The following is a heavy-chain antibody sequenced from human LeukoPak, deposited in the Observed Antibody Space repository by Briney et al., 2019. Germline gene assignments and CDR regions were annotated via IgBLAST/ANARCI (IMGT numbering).Heavy chain of an antibody. CDR2: INEDGSDK. CDR3: ALRFLS. D-gene: IGHD3-3*01. Sequence: GGSLRLSCAASGFMFSDYWMAWVRQAPGKGLEWLANINEDGSDKNYVASEKGRFTSSRDNATKSLYLQMNSLRAEDTAVYYCALRFLSWGQGTLVTVSS. V-gene: IGHV3-7*01. CDR1: GFMFSDYW. J-gene: IGHJ5*02.